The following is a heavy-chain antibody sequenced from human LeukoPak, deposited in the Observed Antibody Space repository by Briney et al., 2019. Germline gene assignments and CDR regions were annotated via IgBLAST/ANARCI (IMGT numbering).Heavy chain of an antibody. CDR3: ARSSPMPLIDY. V-gene: IGHV4-39*01. CDR1: GGSISSSSYY. CDR2: IYYSGST. J-gene: IGHJ4*02. D-gene: IGHD2-2*01. Sequence: PSETLSLTCTVSGGSISSSSYYWGWIRQPPGKGLEWIGSIYYSGSTYYNPSLKSRVTISVDTSKNQFSLKLSSVTAADTAVYYCARSSPMPLIDYWGQGTLVTVSS.